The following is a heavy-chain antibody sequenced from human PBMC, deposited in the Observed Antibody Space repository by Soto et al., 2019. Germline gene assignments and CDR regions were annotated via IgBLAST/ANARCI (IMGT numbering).Heavy chain of an antibody. Sequence: SETLSRTCTVSGDSVSSGSYYWSWIRQPPGKGLEWIGYIYYSGSTNYNPSLKSRVTISVDTSKNQFSLKLSSVTAADTAVYYCASVTRTCISTSCYRYYYGMDVWGQGTTVTVSS. CDR1: GDSVSSGSYY. V-gene: IGHV4-61*01. J-gene: IGHJ6*02. D-gene: IGHD2-2*02. CDR3: ASVTRTCISTSCYRYYYGMDV. CDR2: IYYSGST.